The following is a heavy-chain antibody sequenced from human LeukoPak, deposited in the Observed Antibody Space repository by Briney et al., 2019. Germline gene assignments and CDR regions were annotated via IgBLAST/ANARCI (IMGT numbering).Heavy chain of an antibody. J-gene: IGHJ4*02. CDR1: GGSISSSNW. CDR2: IYHSGST. Sequence: SGTLSLTCAVSGGSISSSNWWSWVRQPPGKGLEWIGEIYHSGSTNYNPSLKSRVTISVDTSKNQFSLKLSSVTAADTAVYYCARHRRSDIVVVTAIDYWGQGTLVTVSS. V-gene: IGHV4-4*02. D-gene: IGHD2-21*02. CDR3: ARHRRSDIVVVTAIDY.